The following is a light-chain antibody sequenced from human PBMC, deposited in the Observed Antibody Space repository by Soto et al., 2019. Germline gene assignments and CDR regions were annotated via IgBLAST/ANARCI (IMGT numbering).Light chain of an antibody. CDR1: TSDLSGYNY. J-gene: IGLJ3*02. CDR3: SSYAGSNNWV. Sequence: QSALTQPPSASGSPGQSVTISCTGTTSDLSGYNYVSWYQQHPGKAPKLMIYEVSKRPSGVPDRFSGSKSGNTASPTVSGLQAEDEADYYCSSYAGSNNWVFGGGTQLTVL. CDR2: EVS. V-gene: IGLV2-8*01.